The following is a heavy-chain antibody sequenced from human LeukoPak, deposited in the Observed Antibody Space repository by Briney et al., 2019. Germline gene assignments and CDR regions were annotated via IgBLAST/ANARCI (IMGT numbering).Heavy chain of an antibody. CDR3: ARGPSGSYGLDV. V-gene: IGHV4-4*07. J-gene: IGHJ6*02. CDR1: GGSISSYD. D-gene: IGHD3-10*01. CDR2: IYASGTTT. Sequence: SETLSLTCSVSGGSISSYDWSWIRQPAGKRLEWIGRIYASGTTTNYNPSLDSRVTMSADTSKNQFSLNLSRVTAADTAVYYCARGPSGSYGLDVWGQGTTVTVSS.